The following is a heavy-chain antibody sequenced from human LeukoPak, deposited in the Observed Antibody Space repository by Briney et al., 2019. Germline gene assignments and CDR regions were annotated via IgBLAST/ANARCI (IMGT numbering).Heavy chain of an antibody. V-gene: IGHV3-7*01. Sequence: GGSLRLSCAASGFTFSTYWMSWVRQAPGKGLEWVANIEPDGSEKHYVDSVKGRFTISRDNAKNALYLQMNSLRAEDTAVYYCARVKRDYCSGGSCYRSFDYWGQGTLVTVSS. J-gene: IGHJ4*02. D-gene: IGHD2-15*01. CDR1: GFTFSTYW. CDR3: ARVKRDYCSGGSCYRSFDY. CDR2: IEPDGSEK.